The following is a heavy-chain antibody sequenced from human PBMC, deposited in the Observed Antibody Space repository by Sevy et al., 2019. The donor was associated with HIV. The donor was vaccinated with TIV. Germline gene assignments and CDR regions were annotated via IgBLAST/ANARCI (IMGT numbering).Heavy chain of an antibody. V-gene: IGHV3-13*01. D-gene: IGHD3-3*01. Sequence: GGSLRLSCVASGFTFSSYDMHWVRQATGKGLEWVSAIGTAGDTYYPGSVKGRFTISRENAKNSLYLQMNSLRAGDTAVYYCARAGRDIWSGYHYYYYYYYMDVWGKGTTVTVSS. J-gene: IGHJ6*03. CDR1: GFTFSSYD. CDR3: ARAGRDIWSGYHYYYYYYYMDV. CDR2: IGTAGDT.